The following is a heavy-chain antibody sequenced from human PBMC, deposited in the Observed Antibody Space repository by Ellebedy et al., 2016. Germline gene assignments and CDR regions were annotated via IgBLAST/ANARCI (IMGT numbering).Heavy chain of an antibody. D-gene: IGHD2-15*01. V-gene: IGHV1-2*02. CDR3: ARAKIRAAVLDY. Sequence: ASVKVSXXASGYTFIGYYIHWVRQAPGQGLEWMGWINPNGGDTHYAQTFQGRVTMTRDTSISTAYMELSRLTSDDTAVYYCARAKIRAAVLDYWGQGTLVSVSS. J-gene: IGHJ4*02. CDR2: INPNGGDT. CDR1: GYTFIGYY.